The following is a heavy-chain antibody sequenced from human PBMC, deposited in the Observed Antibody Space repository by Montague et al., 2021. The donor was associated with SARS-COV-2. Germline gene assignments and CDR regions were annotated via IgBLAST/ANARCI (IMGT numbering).Heavy chain of an antibody. J-gene: IGHJ3*02. CDR2: TYYRSKWYH. Sequence: CAISGGSVSSNTATWNWIRQSPSRGLEWLGRTYYRSKWYHDYAISLKSRITINPDTSKNQFSLQLSSVAPEDTAVFYCARTTTRMLYPENAFDIWGQGTMGTVSS. CDR3: ARTTTRMLYPENAFDI. V-gene: IGHV6-1*01. D-gene: IGHD2-15*01. CDR1: GGSVSSNTAT.